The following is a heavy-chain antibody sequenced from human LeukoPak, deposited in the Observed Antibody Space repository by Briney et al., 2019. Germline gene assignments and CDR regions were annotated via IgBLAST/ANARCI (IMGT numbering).Heavy chain of an antibody. V-gene: IGHV4-39*07. CDR1: GGSISSSSYY. J-gene: IGHJ5*02. CDR3: ARRTGRLWFGELLWSYNWFDP. CDR2: IYYSGST. D-gene: IGHD3-10*01. Sequence: KPSETLSLTCTVSGGSISSSSYYWGWIRQPPGKGLEWIGSIYYSGSTYYNPSLKSRVTISVDTSKNQFSLKLSSVTAADTAVYYCARRTGRLWFGELLWSYNWFDPWGQGTLVTVSS.